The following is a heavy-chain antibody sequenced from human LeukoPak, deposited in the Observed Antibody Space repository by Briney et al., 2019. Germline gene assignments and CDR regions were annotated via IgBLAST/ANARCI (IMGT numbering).Heavy chain of an antibody. CDR2: ISAYNGNT. J-gene: IGHJ4*02. V-gene: IGHV1-18*01. Sequence: GASVKVSCKASGGTFSSYAISWVRQAPGQGLEWMGWISAYNGNTNYAQKLQGRVTMTTDTSTSTAYMELRSLRSDDTAVYYCARLGSGSYYNTLRYWGQGTLVTVSS. D-gene: IGHD3-10*01. CDR1: GGTFSSYA. CDR3: ARLGSGSYYNTLRY.